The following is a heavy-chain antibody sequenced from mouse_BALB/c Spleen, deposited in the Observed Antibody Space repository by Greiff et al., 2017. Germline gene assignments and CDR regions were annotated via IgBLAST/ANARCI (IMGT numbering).Heavy chain of an antibody. J-gene: IGHJ3*01. CDR2: ISTYYGDA. CDR3: ARGNYGNYAWFAY. Sequence: QVQLQQSGAELVRPGVSVKISCKGSGYTFTDYAMHWVKQSHAKSLEWIGVISTYYGDASYNQKFKGKATMTVDKSSSTAYMELARLTSEDSAIYYCARGNYGNYAWFAYWGQGTLVTVSA. CDR1: GYTFTDYA. V-gene: IGHV1S137*01. D-gene: IGHD2-1*01.